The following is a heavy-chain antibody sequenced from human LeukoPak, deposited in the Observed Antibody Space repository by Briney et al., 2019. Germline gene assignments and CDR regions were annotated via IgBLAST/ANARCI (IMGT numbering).Heavy chain of an antibody. Sequence: ASVKVSCKASGYTFTSYGISWVRQAPGQGLEWMGWISAYNGNTNYAQKLQGRVTMTTDTSTSTAYMELRSLRSGDTAVYYCARAGDYDIFNLLGYYYYMDVWGKGTTVTVSS. D-gene: IGHD3-9*01. V-gene: IGHV1-18*01. CDR1: GYTFTSYG. J-gene: IGHJ6*03. CDR2: ISAYNGNT. CDR3: ARAGDYDIFNLLGYYYYMDV.